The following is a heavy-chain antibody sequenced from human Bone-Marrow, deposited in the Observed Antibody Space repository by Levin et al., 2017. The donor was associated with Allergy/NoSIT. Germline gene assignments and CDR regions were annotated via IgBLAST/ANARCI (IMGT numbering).Heavy chain of an antibody. D-gene: IGHD6-19*01. CDR2: VYYTETT. J-gene: IGHJ4*02. V-gene: IGHV4-4*02. CDR3: ARGTTGWYSY. Sequence: GSLRLSCAVSGGSISSGDWWTCVRQSPGKGLEWIGEVYYTETTNYNPSLKSRVTISVDLSKNRFLLTLNSVTAADSAVYYCARGTTGWYSYWGQGILVTVSS. CDR1: GGSISSGDW.